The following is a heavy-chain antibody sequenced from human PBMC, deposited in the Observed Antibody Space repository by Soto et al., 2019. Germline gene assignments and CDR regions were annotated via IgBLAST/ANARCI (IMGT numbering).Heavy chain of an antibody. CDR1: GGTFSSYA. Sequence: QVQLVQSGAEVKKPGSSVKVSCKASGGTFSSYAISWVRQAPGQGLEWMGGIIPIFGTANYAQKFQGRVTITADKSTSTAYMALSSLRSEDTAVYYCARSDYYDSSGYYFFFDYWGQGTLVTVSS. D-gene: IGHD3-22*01. J-gene: IGHJ4*02. V-gene: IGHV1-69*06. CDR2: IIPIFGTA. CDR3: ARSDYYDSSGYYFFFDY.